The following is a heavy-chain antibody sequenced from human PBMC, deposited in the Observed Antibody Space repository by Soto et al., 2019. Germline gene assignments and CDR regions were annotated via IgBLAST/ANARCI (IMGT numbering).Heavy chain of an antibody. D-gene: IGHD1-26*01. CDR3: AREVAGIHWYCDL. CDR1: GDFISSSNY. CDR2: VYESSAT. J-gene: IGHJ2*01. V-gene: IGHV4-4*02. Sequence: VQLQESGPGLVKPSVTLSLTCAISGDFISSSNYWGSVRRSPGQGLEWFGNVYESSATNYNPSLPSRVTMSLDGSKRQSSLRLTSAPAAYTAMYYCAREVAGIHWYCDLWGRGTLVTVSS.